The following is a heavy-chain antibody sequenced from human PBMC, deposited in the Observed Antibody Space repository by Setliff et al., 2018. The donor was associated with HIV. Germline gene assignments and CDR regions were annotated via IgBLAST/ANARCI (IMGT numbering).Heavy chain of an antibody. Sequence: GGSLRLSCSASGFNFGEYALSWVRQAPGKGLEWVAFIRTKAYSGTTEYAASVKDRFTISRDDSKSIAYLQMNSLKTEDTAVYYCATSGIAARLEYFHHWGQGSLVTVSS. CDR3: ATSGIAARLEYFHH. CDR2: IRTKAYSGTT. V-gene: IGHV3-49*04. CDR1: GFNFGEYA. D-gene: IGHD6-6*01. J-gene: IGHJ1*01.